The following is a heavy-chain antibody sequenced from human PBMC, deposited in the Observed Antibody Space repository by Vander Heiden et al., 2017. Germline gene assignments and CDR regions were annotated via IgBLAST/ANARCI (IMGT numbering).Heavy chain of an antibody. D-gene: IGHD2-21*01. J-gene: IGHJ6*02. CDR2: ISYDGSNK. Sequence: QVQLVESGGGVVQPGRSLSLSCAASGFTFSSYAIHWVRQVPGKGLEWVAVISYDGSNKYYADSVKGRFTISRDNSKNTLYLQMNSLRAEDTAVYYCARAPPIFGPKYYYYYRMDVWGQGTTVTVSS. V-gene: IGHV3-30-3*01. CDR1: GFTFSSYA. CDR3: ARAPPIFGPKYYYYYRMDV.